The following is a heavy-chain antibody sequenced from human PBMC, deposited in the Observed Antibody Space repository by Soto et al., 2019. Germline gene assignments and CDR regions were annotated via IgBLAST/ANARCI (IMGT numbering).Heavy chain of an antibody. J-gene: IGHJ5*02. Sequence: PGESLKISCKASGYTFTSYGISWVRQAPGQGLEWMGWISAYNGNTNYAQKLQGRVTMTTDTSTSAAYMELRSLRSDDTAVYYCAILYGAKPWGQGTLVTVSS. V-gene: IGHV1-18*01. CDR2: ISAYNGNT. CDR1: GYTFTSYG. D-gene: IGHD4-17*01. CDR3: AILYGAKP.